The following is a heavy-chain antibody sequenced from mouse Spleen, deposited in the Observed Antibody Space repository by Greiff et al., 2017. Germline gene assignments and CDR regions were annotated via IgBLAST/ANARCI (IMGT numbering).Heavy chain of an antibody. CDR2: INPSTGGT. Sequence: EVKLMESGPELVKPGASVKISCKASGYSFTGYYMNWVKQSPEKSLEWIGEINPSTGGTTYNQKFKAKATLTVDKSSSTAYMQLKSLTSEDSAVYYCAREGDYDGLDYWGQGTSVTVSS. CDR1: GYSFTGYY. V-gene: IGHV1-42*01. D-gene: IGHD2-4*01. J-gene: IGHJ4*01. CDR3: AREGDYDGLDY.